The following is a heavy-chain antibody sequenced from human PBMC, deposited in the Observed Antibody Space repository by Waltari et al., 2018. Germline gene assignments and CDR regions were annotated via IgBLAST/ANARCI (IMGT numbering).Heavy chain of an antibody. J-gene: IGHJ4*02. Sequence: QVQLVQSGAEMKKPGASVKVSCKASGYTFTTYVMHWLRQAPEQGIEWMGWIHGGNGNIKYSQRFQDRVTITRDTSASTAFMELTSLTSEDTAVYYCARNWEGIDYWGPGTLVTVSS. V-gene: IGHV1-3*01. CDR1: GYTFTTYV. CDR3: ARNWEGIDY. D-gene: IGHD1-26*01. CDR2: IHGGNGNI.